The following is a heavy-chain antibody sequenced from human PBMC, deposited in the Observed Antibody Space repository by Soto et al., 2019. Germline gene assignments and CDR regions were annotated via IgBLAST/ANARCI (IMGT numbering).Heavy chain of an antibody. CDR1: GFTFSDYY. CDR3: AREHVPRSGSVVVPEALGYYYGMDV. J-gene: IGHJ6*02. D-gene: IGHD2-2*01. CDR2: ISSSGSTI. Sequence: QVQLVESGGGLVKPGGSLRLSCAASGFTFSDYYMSWIRQAPGKGLEWVSYISSSGSTIYYADSVKGRFTISRDNANNSLYLQMNSLRAEDTAGYYCAREHVPRSGSVVVPEALGYYYGMDVWGQGTTVTVSS. V-gene: IGHV3-11*01.